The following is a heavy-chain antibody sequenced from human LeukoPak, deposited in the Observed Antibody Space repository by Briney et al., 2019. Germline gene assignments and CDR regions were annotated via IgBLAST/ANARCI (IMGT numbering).Heavy chain of an antibody. Sequence: SETLSLTCAVSGGSISSSNWWSWVRPPPGKGLEWIGEIYHSGSTNYNPSLKSRVTISVDKSKNQFSLKLSSVTAADTAVYYCARGWKVGATTGTYFDYWGQGTLVTVSS. CDR1: GGSISSSNW. D-gene: IGHD1-26*01. J-gene: IGHJ4*02. CDR2: IYHSGST. CDR3: ARGWKVGATTGTYFDY. V-gene: IGHV4-4*02.